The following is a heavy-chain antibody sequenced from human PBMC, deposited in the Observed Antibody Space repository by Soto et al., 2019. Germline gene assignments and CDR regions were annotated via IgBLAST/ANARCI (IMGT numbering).Heavy chain of an antibody. V-gene: IGHV3-48*02. CDR1: GFTFSSYS. J-gene: IGHJ4*02. CDR2: ISSSSSTI. D-gene: IGHD1-26*01. CDR3: ARDLRGSYYPHFDY. Sequence: GSLRLSCAASGFTFSSYSMNWVRQAPGKGLEWVSYISSSSSTIYYADSVKGRFTISRDNAKNSLYLQMNSLRDEDTAVYYCARDLRGSYYPHFDYWGQGTLVTVSS.